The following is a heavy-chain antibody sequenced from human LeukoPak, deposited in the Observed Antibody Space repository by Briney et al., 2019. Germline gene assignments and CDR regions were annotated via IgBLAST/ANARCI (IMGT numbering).Heavy chain of an antibody. D-gene: IGHD1-7*01. CDR2: INPNSGGT. Sequence: ASVKVSCKASGYTFTGYYMQWVRQAQGQGLEGMGRINPNSGGTNYAQKLKGRVTMNRDTSISTAYMELSRLRSDDTAVYYCARGGGTTDYWGQGTLVTVSS. CDR3: ARGGGTTDY. J-gene: IGHJ4*02. V-gene: IGHV1-2*06. CDR1: GYTFTGYY.